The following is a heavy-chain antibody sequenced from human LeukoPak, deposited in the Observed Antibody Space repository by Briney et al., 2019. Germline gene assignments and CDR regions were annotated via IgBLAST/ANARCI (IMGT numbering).Heavy chain of an antibody. V-gene: IGHV3-23*01. CDR3: AKDGGLWVSAHWGDS. CDR1: GFTFSNYA. J-gene: IGHJ4*02. CDR2: ISGSGSST. Sequence: TGGSLRLSCAASGFTFSNYAMTWVRQAPGKGLEWVSGISGSGSSTYYADSVKGRFTLSRDYPKNTLYLQMNSLRAEDTAVYYCAKDGGLWVSAHWGDSWGRGTLVTVSS. D-gene: IGHD7-27*01.